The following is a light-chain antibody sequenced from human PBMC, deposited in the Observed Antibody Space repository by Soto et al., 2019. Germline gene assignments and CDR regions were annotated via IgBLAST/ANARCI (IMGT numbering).Light chain of an antibody. J-gene: IGLJ1*01. CDR3: QVWDITSDHYV. V-gene: IGLV3-21*02. CDR1: NIGDKS. Sequence: SYELAQPPSVSVAPGQTARMTCGGDNIGDKSVHWYQQKPGQAPLLVVYDDSDRPSGIPERFSGSNSENTATLTMSRVEVGDEADYFCQVWDITSDHYVFGTGTKLTVL. CDR2: DDS.